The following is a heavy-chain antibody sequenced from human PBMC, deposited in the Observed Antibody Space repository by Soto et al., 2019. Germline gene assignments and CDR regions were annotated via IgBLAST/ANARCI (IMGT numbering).Heavy chain of an antibody. CDR2: ISANSGDT. D-gene: IGHD1-7*01. V-gene: IGHV1-18*04. CDR3: SRAGASNWNYVSTSS. J-gene: IGHJ4*02. CDR1: GYNFAYSG. Sequence: ASVKVSCKASGYNFAYSGFNWVRQALGQGLEWMGWISANSGDTNYAQNLQGRVTMTTDTSTSTAYMEVRSLTSDDTAVYYCSRAGASNWNYVSTSSWGQGTLVTVSS.